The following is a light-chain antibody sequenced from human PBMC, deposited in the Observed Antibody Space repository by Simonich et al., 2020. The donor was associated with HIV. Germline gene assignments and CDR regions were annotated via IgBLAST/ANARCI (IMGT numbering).Light chain of an antibody. V-gene: IGLV2-14*01. J-gene: IGLJ2*01. CDR2: EVS. CDR1: XIHVGVYNY. Sequence: QSALTQPPSASGSPGQSVTISXXXTXIHVGVYNYVSWYQQHPCKSPKLIIYEVSKRPPGVSKRFSGSKSXXXASXXISGLXXXDEADYCCSSYTSSGTFGVVFGGGTKLTVL. CDR3: SSYTSSGTFGVV.